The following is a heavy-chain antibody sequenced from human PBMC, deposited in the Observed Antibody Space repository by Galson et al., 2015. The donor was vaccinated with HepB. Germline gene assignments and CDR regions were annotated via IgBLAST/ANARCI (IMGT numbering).Heavy chain of an antibody. J-gene: IGHJ4*02. V-gene: IGHV3-23*01. CDR1: GFTFSSYA. Sequence: SLRLSCAASGFTFSSYAMSWVRQAPGKGLEWVSAISGSGGSTYYADSVKGRFTISRDNSKNTLYLQMNSLRAEDTAVYYCAKSREYSSSAGMDYWGQGTLVTVSS. D-gene: IGHD6-6*01. CDR2: ISGSGGST. CDR3: AKSREYSSSAGMDY.